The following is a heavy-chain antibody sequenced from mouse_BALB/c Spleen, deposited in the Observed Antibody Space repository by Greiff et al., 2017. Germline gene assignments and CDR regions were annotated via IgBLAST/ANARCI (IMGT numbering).Heavy chain of an antibody. Sequence: QVHVKQSGAELVRPGTSVKVSCKASGYAFTNYWIEWVKQRPGQGLEWIGVINPGSGGTNYNEKFKGKATLTADKSSSTAYMQLSSLTSDDSAVFFCARGTYGYDGDWYFDVWGAGTTVTVSS. J-gene: IGHJ1*01. V-gene: IGHV1-54*01. CDR2: INPGSGGT. D-gene: IGHD2-2*01. CDR3: ARGTYGYDGDWYFDV. CDR1: GYAFTNYW.